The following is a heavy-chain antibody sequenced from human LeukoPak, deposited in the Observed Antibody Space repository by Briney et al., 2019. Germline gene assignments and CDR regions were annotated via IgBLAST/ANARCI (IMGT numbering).Heavy chain of an antibody. CDR2: IYPGDSDT. J-gene: IGHJ4*02. Sequence: GESLKISCKGSGYSFTSFWIAWVRQMPGKGLEWLGIIYPGDSDTTYSPSFQGQVTISADKSITTAYLQWSSLKASDTAMYYCARQIYGGKSGNLQDYWGQGTLVTVSS. CDR3: ARQIYGGKSGNLQDY. D-gene: IGHD4-23*01. CDR1: GYSFTSFW. V-gene: IGHV5-51*01.